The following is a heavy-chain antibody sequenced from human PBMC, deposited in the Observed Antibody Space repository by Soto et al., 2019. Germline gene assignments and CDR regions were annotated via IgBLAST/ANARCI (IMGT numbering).Heavy chain of an antibody. CDR2: ISGSGGGT. Sequence: GGSLRLSCAASGFTFSSYAMSWVRQAPGKGLEWVSGISGSGGGTYYADSVKGRFTISRDNSKNTLYLQMNSLRAEDTAVYYCATAAGYAARPGWYFQHWGQGTLVTVSS. CDR3: ATAAGYAARPGWYFQH. V-gene: IGHV3-23*01. J-gene: IGHJ1*01. CDR1: GFTFSSYA. D-gene: IGHD6-6*01.